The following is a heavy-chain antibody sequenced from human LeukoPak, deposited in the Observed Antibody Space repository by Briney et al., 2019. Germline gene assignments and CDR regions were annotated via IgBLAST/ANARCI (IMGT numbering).Heavy chain of an antibody. V-gene: IGHV3-11*01. CDR2: ISSTGSTI. CDR3: ARGTYGSGKLYYYYYMDV. J-gene: IGHJ6*03. CDR1: GFSFSDYY. Sequence: GGSLRLSCAASGFSFSDYYMSWIRQAPGKGLEWISYISSTGSTIYYADSVKGRFTISRDNAKNSLYLQMDSLRAEDTAVYYCARGTYGSGKLYYYYYMDVWGKGTTVTISS. D-gene: IGHD3-10*01.